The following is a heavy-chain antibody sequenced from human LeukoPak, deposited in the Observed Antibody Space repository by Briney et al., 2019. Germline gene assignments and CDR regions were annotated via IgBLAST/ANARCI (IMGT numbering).Heavy chain of an antibody. CDR1: GFTFNNFG. J-gene: IGHJ4*02. D-gene: IGHD4-23*01. CDR2: ILYLRVHK. Sequence: GGSLRLSCAASGFTFNNFGMHWVRQAPGKGLEGVSFILYLRVHKYYAHSVKGRFSISKDNSKATFYLQMSSLRPEDTAVYYCAKDLHGGYSSDYWGQGTLVTVFS. V-gene: IGHV3-30*02. CDR3: AKDLHGGYSSDY.